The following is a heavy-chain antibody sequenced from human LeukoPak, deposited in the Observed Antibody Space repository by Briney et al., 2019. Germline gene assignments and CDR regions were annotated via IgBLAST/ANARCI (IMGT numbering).Heavy chain of an antibody. CDR1: GFTFNNYG. Sequence: GGSLRLSCAASGFTFNNYGMHWVRQAPGKGLEWVAVISYDVRNIHYPDSVKGRFTISRDNSKNTLFLQMNSLRAEDTAVYYCAKESLRLGYYESSGYYYYFDYWGQGTLVTVSS. J-gene: IGHJ4*02. CDR2: ISYDVRNI. CDR3: AKESLRLGYYESSGYYYYFDY. V-gene: IGHV3-30*18. D-gene: IGHD3-22*01.